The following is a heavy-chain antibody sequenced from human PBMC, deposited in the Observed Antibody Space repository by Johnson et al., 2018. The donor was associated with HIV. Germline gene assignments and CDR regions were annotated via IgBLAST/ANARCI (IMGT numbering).Heavy chain of an antibody. Sequence: VQLVESGGGLVQPGGSLRLSCAASGFTFSSYAMHWVRQAPGKGLVWVSRISSDGSSIYYADSVKGRFTISRDNARNTIFVQMNSLRAEDTAVYYCANFRYYYDTHDAFDIWGQGTMVTVSS. D-gene: IGHD3-22*01. CDR3: ANFRYYYDTHDAFDI. V-gene: IGHV3-74*02. CDR2: ISSDGSSI. J-gene: IGHJ3*02. CDR1: GFTFSSYA.